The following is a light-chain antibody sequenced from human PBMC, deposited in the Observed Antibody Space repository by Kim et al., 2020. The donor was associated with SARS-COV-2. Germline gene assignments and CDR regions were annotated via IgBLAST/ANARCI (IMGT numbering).Light chain of an antibody. CDR3: QQRHAWPVT. Sequence: PGKRATPSCRASQSVPRDLAWYQQKAGQAPRRLIYDASNRATGVPARFSGSGSGTDFSLTISSLEPEDFAVYYCQQRHAWPVTFGQGTRLEIK. V-gene: IGKV3-11*01. CDR2: DAS. CDR1: QSVPRD. J-gene: IGKJ5*01.